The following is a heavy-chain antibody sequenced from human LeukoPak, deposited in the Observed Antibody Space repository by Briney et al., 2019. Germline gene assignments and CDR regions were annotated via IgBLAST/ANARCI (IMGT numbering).Heavy chain of an antibody. D-gene: IGHD3-22*01. CDR1: GFTFSSYS. V-gene: IGHV3-21*01. CDR2: ISSSSSYI. Sequence: TGGSLRLSCAASGFTFSSYSMNWVRQAPGKGLEWVSSISSSSSYIYYADSVKGRSTISRDNAKNSLYLQMNSLRAEDTAVYYCARDSNPPYYYDTGSKYFDYWGQGTLVTVSS. J-gene: IGHJ4*02. CDR3: ARDSNPPYYYDTGSKYFDY.